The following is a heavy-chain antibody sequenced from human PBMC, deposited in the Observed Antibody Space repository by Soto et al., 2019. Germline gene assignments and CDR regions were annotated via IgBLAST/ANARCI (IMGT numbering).Heavy chain of an antibody. V-gene: IGHV4-34*01. D-gene: IGHD3-10*01. CDR2: INDRGST. CDR1: GGSFSGYY. Sequence: SETLSLTCAVYGGSFSGYYWSWIRQPPGKGLEWIGEINDRGSTNYSPSLKSRVTISVDTSKNQFSLKMRSVTAADTAVYYCARGVVRRVIIQYTSFFDYWGLG. CDR3: ARGVVRRVIIQYTSFFDY. J-gene: IGHJ4*02.